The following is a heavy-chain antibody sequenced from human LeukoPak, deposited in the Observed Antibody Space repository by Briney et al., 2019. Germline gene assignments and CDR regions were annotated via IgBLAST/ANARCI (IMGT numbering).Heavy chain of an antibody. Sequence: GGSLRLSCAASGFTLSTYWMHWVRQAPGRGLVWVSRINRDGSTTNYADSVKGRFTISRDNAKNTLYLQMSSLRAEDTAVYYCARDLVGANSYWGQGTLVTVSS. CDR3: ARDLVGANSY. D-gene: IGHD1-26*01. CDR1: GFTLSTYW. J-gene: IGHJ4*02. CDR2: INRDGSTT. V-gene: IGHV3-74*01.